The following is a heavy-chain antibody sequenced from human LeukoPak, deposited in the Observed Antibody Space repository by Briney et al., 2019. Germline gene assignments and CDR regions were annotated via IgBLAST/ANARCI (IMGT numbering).Heavy chain of an antibody. CDR1: GGTFSRYA. D-gene: IGHD2-2*02. J-gene: IGHJ4*02. V-gene: IGHV1-69*01. CDR2: IIPIFGTA. Sequence: GASVKVSCKASGGTFSRYAISWVRQAPGQGLEWRGGIIPIFGTANYAQKFQGRVTITADESTSTAYMELSSLRSEDTAVYYCASPGCSSTSCYTELFDYWGQGTLVTVSS. CDR3: ASPGCSSTSCYTELFDY.